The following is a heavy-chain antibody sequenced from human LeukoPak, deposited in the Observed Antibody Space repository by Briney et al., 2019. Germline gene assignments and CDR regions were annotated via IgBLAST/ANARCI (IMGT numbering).Heavy chain of an antibody. D-gene: IGHD3-10*01. CDR2: INSDGSIT. CDR1: GFTFTTYW. CDR3: ARALWSGPVYYGMDV. Sequence: GGSLRLSCAASGFTFTTYWMHWVRQAPGKGLVWVSHINSDGSITSYADSVKGRFTISRDNAKNSLYLQMNGLRAEDTAVYYCARALWSGPVYYGMDVWGQGTTVTVSS. J-gene: IGHJ6*02. V-gene: IGHV3-74*01.